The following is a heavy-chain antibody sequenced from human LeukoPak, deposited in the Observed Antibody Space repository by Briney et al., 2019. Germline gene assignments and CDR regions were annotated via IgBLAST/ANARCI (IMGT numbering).Heavy chain of an antibody. Sequence: GGSLRLSCTVSGFTFRSYWMTWVRQAPGKGLEWVAYIMQDTDERAYVDSVKGRFTISRDNAKNSLYLQMNNLRVDDTAVYYCARDFQNIATDYWGQGTLVTVSS. D-gene: IGHD2/OR15-2a*01. V-gene: IGHV3-7*01. CDR1: GFTFRSYW. J-gene: IGHJ4*02. CDR2: IMQDTDER. CDR3: ARDFQNIATDY.